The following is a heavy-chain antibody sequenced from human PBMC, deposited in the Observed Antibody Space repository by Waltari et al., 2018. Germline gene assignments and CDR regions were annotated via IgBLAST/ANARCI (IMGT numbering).Heavy chain of an antibody. D-gene: IGHD3-10*01. J-gene: IGHJ5*02. CDR3: ARRSRGGLGFDP. V-gene: IGHV4-34*01. Sequence: QLQQWGAGLLKPSETLSLTCAVYGGSFSGYYWSWIRQPPGKGLEWIGEINHSGSTNYNPSLKSRVTISVDTSKNQFSLKLSSVTAADTAVYYCARRSRGGLGFDPWGQGTLVTVSS. CDR1: GGSFSGYY. CDR2: INHSGST.